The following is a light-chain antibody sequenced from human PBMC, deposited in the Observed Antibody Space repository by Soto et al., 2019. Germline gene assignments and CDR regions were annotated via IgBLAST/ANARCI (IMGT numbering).Light chain of an antibody. J-gene: IGKJ5*01. Sequence: IQLAQGRYPRAATVGDCMIGRARASQGISSDLAWYQQKPGKAPKLLIYAASTLQSGVPSRFSGSVSGTDFTLTISSLQPEDFATYYCQQLNSLPITFGEGTRLEIK. CDR1: QGISSD. CDR3: QQLNSLPIT. V-gene: IGKV1-9*01. CDR2: AAS.